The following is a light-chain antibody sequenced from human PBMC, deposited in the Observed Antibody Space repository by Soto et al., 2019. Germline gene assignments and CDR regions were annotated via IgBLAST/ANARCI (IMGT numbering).Light chain of an antibody. CDR2: AAS. CDR3: QQSHSAPFT. J-gene: IGKJ3*01. CDR1: QSISDY. Sequence: DIQMTQSPFSLSASLGDRVTITCRASQSISDYLNWYQQKPGKGPKLLIFAASSLQVGVPSRFSGSGSGTDVTLTISSLQPEDFATYFCQQSHSAPFTFGPGSTVDI. V-gene: IGKV1-39*01.